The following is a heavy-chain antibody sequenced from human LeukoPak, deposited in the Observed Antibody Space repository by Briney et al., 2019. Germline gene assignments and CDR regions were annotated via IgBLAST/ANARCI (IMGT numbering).Heavy chain of an antibody. CDR3: ARVTRYCSSSSCYSYSYYYYMDV. J-gene: IGHJ6*03. CDR1: GGSISSGSYY. D-gene: IGHD2-2*01. V-gene: IGHV4-61*02. Sequence: SETLSLTCTVSGGSISSGSYYWSWIRQPAGKGLEWIGRIYTSGSTNYNLSLKSRVTISVDTSKNQFSLKLSSVTAADTAVYSCARVTRYCSSSSCYSYSYYYYMDVWGKGTTVTVSS. CDR2: IYTSGST.